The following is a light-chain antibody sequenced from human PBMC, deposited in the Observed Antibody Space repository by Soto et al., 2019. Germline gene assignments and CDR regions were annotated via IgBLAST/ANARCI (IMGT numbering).Light chain of an antibody. CDR1: QSVRSTY. V-gene: IGKV3-20*01. CDR3: QQYGSSPRT. J-gene: IGKJ1*01. CDR2: GAS. Sequence: EIVLTQSPGTLSLSPGERATLPCRAGQSVRSTYLAWYQQKPGQAPRLLIYGASSRATGIPDRFSGSGSGTDFTLTISRLEPEDFAVYYCQQYGSSPRTFGQGTKVEIK.